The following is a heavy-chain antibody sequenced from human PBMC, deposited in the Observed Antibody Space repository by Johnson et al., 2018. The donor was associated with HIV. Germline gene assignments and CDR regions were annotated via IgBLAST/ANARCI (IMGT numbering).Heavy chain of an antibody. CDR2: IKSKTDAGTT. Sequence: EVQLVESGGGLVKPGGSLRLSCAASGFTFSNAWMSWVRQAPGKGLEWVGRIKSKTDAGTTDYAAPVKGRFTISRDDSKNTLYLQMNSLQTEDTGVYYCTTIHYDSSSPGAFDFWGQGTMVTVSS. CDR1: GFTFSNAW. J-gene: IGHJ3*01. V-gene: IGHV3-15*01. D-gene: IGHD3-22*01. CDR3: TTIHYDSSSPGAFDF.